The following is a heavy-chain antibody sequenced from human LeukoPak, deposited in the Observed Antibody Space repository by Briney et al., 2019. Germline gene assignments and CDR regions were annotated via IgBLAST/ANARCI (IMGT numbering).Heavy chain of an antibody. CDR1: GGTFISYA. V-gene: IGHV1-69*10. CDR2: IIPILGIA. J-gene: IGHJ4*02. CDR3: ARIGYSGYDLDSPVDY. D-gene: IGHD5-12*01. Sequence: SVKVSCKASGGTFISYAISWVRQAPGQGGEWMGGIIPILGIANYEQKFQGRVTITADKSTSTAYMELSSLRSEDTAVYYCARIGYSGYDLDSPVDYWGQGTLVTVSS.